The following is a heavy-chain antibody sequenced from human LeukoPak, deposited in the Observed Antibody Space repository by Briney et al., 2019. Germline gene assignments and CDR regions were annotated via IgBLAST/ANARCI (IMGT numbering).Heavy chain of an antibody. CDR3: ARSTSIVVVPAVPSYYFDY. Sequence: SVMVSCKASGGTFSSYAISWVRQAPGQGLEWMGGIIPIFGTANYAQKFQGRVTITADESTSTAYMELSSLRSEDTAVYYCARSTSIVVVPAVPSYYFDYWGQGTLVTVSS. D-gene: IGHD2-2*01. CDR1: GGTFSSYA. V-gene: IGHV1-69*13. J-gene: IGHJ4*02. CDR2: IIPIFGTA.